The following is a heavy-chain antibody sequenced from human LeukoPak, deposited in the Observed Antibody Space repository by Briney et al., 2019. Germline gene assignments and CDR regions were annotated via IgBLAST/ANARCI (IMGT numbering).Heavy chain of an antibody. CDR3: ATAAGTS. CDR1: GGSISSYY. D-gene: IGHD6-13*01. J-gene: IGHJ5*02. Sequence: ASETLSLTCTVSGGSISSYYWSWTRQPPGKGLEWIGYIYYSGSTNYNPSLKSRVTISVDTSKNQFSLKLSSVTAADTAVYYCATAAGTSWGQGTLVTVSS. CDR2: IYYSGST. V-gene: IGHV4-59*01.